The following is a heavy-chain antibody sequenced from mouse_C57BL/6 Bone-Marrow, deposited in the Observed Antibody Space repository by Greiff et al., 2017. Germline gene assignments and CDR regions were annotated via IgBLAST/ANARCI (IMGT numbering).Heavy chain of an antibody. CDR2: INPSSGYT. CDR1: GYTFTSYW. CDR3: ARPHYYGSSYEDY. Sequence: VQGVEPGAELAKPGASVKLSCKASGYTFTSYWMHWVKQRPGQGLEWIGYINPSSGYTKYNQKFKDKATLTVDKSSSTAYMQLSSLTYEDSAVYYSARPHYYGSSYEDYWGQGTTLTVSS. V-gene: IGHV1-7*01. J-gene: IGHJ2*01. D-gene: IGHD1-1*01.